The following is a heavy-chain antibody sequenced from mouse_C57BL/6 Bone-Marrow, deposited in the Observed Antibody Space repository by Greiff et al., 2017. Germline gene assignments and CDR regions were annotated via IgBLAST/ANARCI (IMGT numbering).Heavy chain of an antibody. J-gene: IGHJ3*01. CDR3: ALIYYGNPWFAY. V-gene: IGHV1-64*01. D-gene: IGHD2-1*01. Sequence: QVQLQQPGAELVKPGASVKLSCKASGYTFTSYWMHWVKQGPGQGLEWIGMIHPNSGSPNYKEKFKSKATLTVAKSSSPAYMQLSSLTSEDSAVYYCALIYYGNPWFAYWGQGTLVTVSA. CDR1: GYTFTSYW. CDR2: IHPNSGSP.